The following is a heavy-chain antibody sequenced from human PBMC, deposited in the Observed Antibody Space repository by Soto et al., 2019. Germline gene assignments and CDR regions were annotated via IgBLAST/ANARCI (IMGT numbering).Heavy chain of an antibody. CDR2: ISAYNGKT. J-gene: IGHJ4*02. V-gene: IGHV1-18*01. D-gene: IGHD3-10*01. CDR1: GYTFTSYG. CDR3: ARDQNPTAPSLITYYYGSGE. Sequence: ASVKVSCKASGYTFTSYGISWVRQAPGQGLEWMGRISAYNGKTNYAQKLQGGVTMTTYTSTSTAYTELSSLRSDDTAVYYCARDQNPTAPSLITYYYGSGEWGQGTMMTV.